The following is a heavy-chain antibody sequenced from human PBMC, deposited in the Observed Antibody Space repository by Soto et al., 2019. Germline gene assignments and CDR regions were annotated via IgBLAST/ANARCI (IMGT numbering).Heavy chain of an antibody. J-gene: IGHJ5*02. CDR3: AKYTTDYYDFWSGPPNWFDP. Sequence: GGSLRLSCAASGFTFSSYAMSWVRQAPGKGLEWVSAISGSGGSTYYADSVKGRFTISRDNSKNTLYLQMNSLRAEDTAVYYCAKYTTDYYDFWSGPPNWFDPWGQGTLVTVSS. V-gene: IGHV3-23*01. D-gene: IGHD3-3*01. CDR2: ISGSGGST. CDR1: GFTFSSYA.